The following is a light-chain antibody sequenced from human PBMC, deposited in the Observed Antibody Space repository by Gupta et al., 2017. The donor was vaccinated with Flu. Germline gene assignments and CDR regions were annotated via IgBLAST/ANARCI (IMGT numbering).Light chain of an antibody. CDR2: AAP. Sequence: GDRVTITCRASQDISSYLAWYQQKSGKRPKLLIYAAPSAQSGVPSRFSASGFGTAFTLTISSLQPEDVATYYCQKYNSAPPAFGGGTKVEIK. V-gene: IGKV1-27*01. CDR3: QKYNSAPPA. J-gene: IGKJ4*01. CDR1: QDISSY.